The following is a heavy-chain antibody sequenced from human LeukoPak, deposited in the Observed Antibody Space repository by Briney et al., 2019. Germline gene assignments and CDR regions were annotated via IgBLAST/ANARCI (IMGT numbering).Heavy chain of an antibody. V-gene: IGHV3-23*01. J-gene: IGHJ4*02. D-gene: IGHD4-17*01. CDR2: ISGSDNST. CDR1: GFTFSSYW. Sequence: GGSLRLSCAASGFTFSSYWMHWVRQAPGKGLEWVSSISGSDNSTYYADSVKGRFTISRDNSKNTLYLQMNSLRAEDTAVYYCAKDPMTTVTTTAYWGQGTLVTVSS. CDR3: AKDPMTTVTTTAY.